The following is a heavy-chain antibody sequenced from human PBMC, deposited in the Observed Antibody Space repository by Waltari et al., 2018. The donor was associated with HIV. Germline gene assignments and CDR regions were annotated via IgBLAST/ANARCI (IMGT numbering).Heavy chain of an antibody. CDR3: ARPTAGMLSHYAMDV. CDR1: GGSISSSSYY. CDR2: IYYSGRI. Sequence: QLQLQESGPGLVKPSETLSLTCTVSGGSISSSSYYWGWIRQPPGKGLEWIGSIYYSGRIHDDPSLKSRVTISVDKSKNQFPMTLISVAAADTSVYIWARPTAGMLSHYAMDVWGQGTTVTVSS. D-gene: IGHD4-17*01. J-gene: IGHJ6*02. V-gene: IGHV4-39*01.